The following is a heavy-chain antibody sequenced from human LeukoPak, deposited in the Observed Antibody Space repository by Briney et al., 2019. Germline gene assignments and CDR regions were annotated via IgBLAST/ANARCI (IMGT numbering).Heavy chain of an antibody. D-gene: IGHD2-15*01. CDR2: IYYTGST. CDR1: GGSISSGGYY. Sequence: PSQTLSLTCTVSGGSISSGGYYWSWIRQPPGKGLEWIAYIYYTGSTNYNPSLKSRITISVDTSKNHFSLSLRSVTAADTAVYYCARLHTRWWYFDYWGQGTLVTVSS. CDR3: ARLHTRWWYFDY. V-gene: IGHV4-61*03. J-gene: IGHJ4*02.